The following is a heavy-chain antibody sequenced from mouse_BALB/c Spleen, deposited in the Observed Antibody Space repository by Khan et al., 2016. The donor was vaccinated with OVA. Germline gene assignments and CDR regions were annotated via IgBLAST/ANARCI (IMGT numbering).Heavy chain of an antibody. CDR2: ISGDSNTT. CDR1: GFTFNSYG. J-gene: IGHJ2*01. D-gene: IGHD1-1*01. Sequence: EVQGVESGGGLVQPGRSQKLSCAASGFTFNSYGMHWVRQAPEKGLEWVAYISGDSNTTYYADTVKGRFTISRDKPKNTLFLQMTSLMSEDTDMYYCATSYFCGYYFDYWGPGTTLTVS. CDR3: ATSYFCGYYFDY. V-gene: IGHV5-17*02.